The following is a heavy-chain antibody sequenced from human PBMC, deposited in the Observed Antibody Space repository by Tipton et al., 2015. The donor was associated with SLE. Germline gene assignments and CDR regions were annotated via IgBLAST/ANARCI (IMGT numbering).Heavy chain of an antibody. V-gene: IGHV3-23*03. CDR3: ATSRGDSRGYYLDY. D-gene: IGHD3-22*01. CDR2: IIYSGGST. J-gene: IGHJ4*02. CDR1: GFTFSDYA. Sequence: SLRLSCAASGFTFSDYAMSWVRQAPGKGLEWASIIYSGGSTYYADSVKGRYTVSRDNSKNTLFLQVSSLRAEDTAVYYCATSRGDSRGYYLDYWGQGTLDTVSS.